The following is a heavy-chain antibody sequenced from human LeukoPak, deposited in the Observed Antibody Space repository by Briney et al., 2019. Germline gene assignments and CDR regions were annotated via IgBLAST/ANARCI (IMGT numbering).Heavy chain of an antibody. CDR1: GGSFSGYY. V-gene: IGHV4-34*01. CDR2: INHSGST. D-gene: IGHD5-18*01. CDR3: ARTTEGGYTYDYFYYYYMDV. J-gene: IGHJ6*03. Sequence: SETLSLTCAVYGGSFSGYYWSWIRQPPGKELEWIGEINHSGSTNYSPSLKSRVTISVDTSKNQFSLKLSSVTAADTAVYYCARTTEGGYTYDYFYYYYMDVWGKGTTVTISS.